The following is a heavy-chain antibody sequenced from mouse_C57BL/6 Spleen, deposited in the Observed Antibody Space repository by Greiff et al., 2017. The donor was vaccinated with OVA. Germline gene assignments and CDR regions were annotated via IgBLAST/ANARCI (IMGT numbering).Heavy chain of an antibody. V-gene: IGHV5-12*01. CDR1: GFTFSDYY. D-gene: IGHD1-1*01. Sequence: EVKLVESGGGLVQPGGSLKLSCAASGFTFSDYYMYWVRQTPEKRLEWVAYISNGGGSTYYPDTVKGRFTISRDNAKNTLYLQMSRLKSEDTAMYYCARHGYYGSSYVGYFDVWGTGTTGTVSS. CDR2: ISNGGGST. CDR3: ARHGYYGSSYVGYFDV. J-gene: IGHJ1*03.